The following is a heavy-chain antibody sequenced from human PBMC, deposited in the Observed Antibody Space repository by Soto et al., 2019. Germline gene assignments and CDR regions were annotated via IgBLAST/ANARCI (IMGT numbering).Heavy chain of an antibody. CDR2: IYYSGST. CDR3: ARGWSGYDRAFDY. Sequence: SETLSLTCTVSGGSISSYYWSWIRQPPGKGLEWIGYIYYSGSTNYNPSLKSRVTISVDTSKNQFSLKLSSVTAADTAVYYCARGWSGYDRAFDYWGKGTLVTVSS. V-gene: IGHV4-59*01. CDR1: GGSISSYY. J-gene: IGHJ4*02. D-gene: IGHD5-12*01.